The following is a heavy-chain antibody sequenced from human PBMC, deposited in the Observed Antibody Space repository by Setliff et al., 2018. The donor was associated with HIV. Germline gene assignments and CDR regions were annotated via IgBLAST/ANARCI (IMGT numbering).Heavy chain of an antibody. CDR3: ERGREVIRDTYYSYFYMDV. CDR2: LNHRGNI. CDR1: GETFNGYF. V-gene: IGHV4-34*01. J-gene: IGHJ6*04. Sequence: SETLSLTCAVYGETFNGYFWTWIRQSPGKGLDCIGELNHRGNINQNPSLSSGFTLSVDTSKNQFSLTLNSVTAADTAVYYCERGREVIRDTYYSYFYMDVWSRGTPVTVSS. D-gene: IGHD3-22*01.